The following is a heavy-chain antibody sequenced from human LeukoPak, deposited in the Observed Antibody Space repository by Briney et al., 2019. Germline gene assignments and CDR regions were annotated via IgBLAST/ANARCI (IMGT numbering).Heavy chain of an antibody. CDR2: ITFSSSHI. Sequence: GGSLRLSCAASEFTFSSFWMTWVRQAPGKGLECVSSITFSSSHIYYADSVKGRFTISRDNTKDSLYLQMNSLRAEDTAIYYCARGPQFSGPGWFDPWGQGTLVTVPS. CDR3: ARGPQFSGPGWFDP. CDR1: EFTFSSFW. D-gene: IGHD3-10*01. V-gene: IGHV3-21*01. J-gene: IGHJ5*02.